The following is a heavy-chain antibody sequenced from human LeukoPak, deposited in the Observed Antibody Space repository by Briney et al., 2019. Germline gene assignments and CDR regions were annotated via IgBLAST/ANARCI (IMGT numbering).Heavy chain of an antibody. D-gene: IGHD3-10*01. V-gene: IGHV3-21*01. J-gene: IGHJ4*02. CDR2: ISSSSSYI. Sequence: PGGSLRLSCAASGFTFSSYSMNWVRQAPGKGLEWVLSISSSSSYIYYADSVKGRFTISRDNAKNSLYLQMNSLRAEDTAVYYCARAPLWFGELLEYYFDYWGQGTLVTVSS. CDR1: GFTFSSYS. CDR3: ARAPLWFGELLEYYFDY.